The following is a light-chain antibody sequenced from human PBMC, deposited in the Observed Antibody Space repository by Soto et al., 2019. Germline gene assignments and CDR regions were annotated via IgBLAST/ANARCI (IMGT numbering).Light chain of an antibody. CDR2: DVS. V-gene: IGKV3D-20*02. Sequence: THSAVTLSLSTKERATLSCRYSQSVSSNYLAWYQKTPGQAPRLLIHDVSDRATGITARFSGSGSGKDFTLTISSLEPEDFAVYCCQQRSSWLIPSGGGGKV. J-gene: IGKJ4*01. CDR1: QSVSSNY. CDR3: QQRSSWLIP.